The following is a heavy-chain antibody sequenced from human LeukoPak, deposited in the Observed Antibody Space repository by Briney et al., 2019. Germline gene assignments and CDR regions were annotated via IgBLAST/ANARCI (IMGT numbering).Heavy chain of an antibody. CDR2: IYYSGST. V-gene: IGHV4-31*03. J-gene: IGHJ5*02. Sequence: SQTLSLTCTVSGGSISSGGYYWSWIRQHPGKGLEWIGYIYYSGSTYYNPSLKSRVTISVDTSKNQSSLKLSSVTAADTAVYYCARGVPIAIAAAGTGWFDPWGQGTLVTVSS. CDR3: ARGVPIAIAAAGTGWFDP. CDR1: GGSISSGGYY. D-gene: IGHD6-13*01.